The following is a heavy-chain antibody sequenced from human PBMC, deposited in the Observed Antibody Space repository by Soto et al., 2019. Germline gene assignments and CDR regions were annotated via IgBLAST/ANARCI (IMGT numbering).Heavy chain of an antibody. Sequence: NPSETLSLTCTVSGGSISSYYWSWIRQPPGKGLEWIGYIYYSGSTNYNPSLKSRVTISVDTSKNQFSLKLSSVTAADTAVYYCARHARQPYYDFWSGYSHYMDVWGKGTTVTVSS. CDR1: GGSISSYY. V-gene: IGHV4-59*08. J-gene: IGHJ6*03. CDR3: ARHARQPYYDFWSGYSHYMDV. D-gene: IGHD3-3*01. CDR2: IYYSGST.